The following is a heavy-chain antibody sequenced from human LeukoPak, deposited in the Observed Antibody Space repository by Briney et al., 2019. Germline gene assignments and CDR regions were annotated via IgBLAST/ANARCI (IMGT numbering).Heavy chain of an antibody. CDR3: ARDDSSGYYSDY. CDR1: GGSISSGGYS. V-gene: IGHV4-31*03. D-gene: IGHD3-22*01. J-gene: IGHJ4*02. Sequence: SETLSLTCTVSGGSISSGGYSWSWIRQHPGKGLEWIGYIYYSGSTYYNPSLKSRVTISVDTSKNQFSLKLSSVTAADTAVYYCARDDSSGYYSDYWGQGTLVTVSS. CDR2: IYYSGST.